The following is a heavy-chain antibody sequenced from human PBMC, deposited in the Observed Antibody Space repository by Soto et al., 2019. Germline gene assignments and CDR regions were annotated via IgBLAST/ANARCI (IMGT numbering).Heavy chain of an antibody. Sequence: EVQAVESGGGLVQTGGSLRLSCAASGFSFSNNWMSWVRQAPGKGLEWVANINQDGSEKYYVVSVKGRFTISRDNAKNSLYLQMNSLRAEDTAVYYCSRVYGWTDYWGQGTLVTVSS. V-gene: IGHV3-7*01. D-gene: IGHD6-19*01. CDR3: SRVYGWTDY. J-gene: IGHJ4*02. CDR2: INQDGSEK. CDR1: GFSFSNNW.